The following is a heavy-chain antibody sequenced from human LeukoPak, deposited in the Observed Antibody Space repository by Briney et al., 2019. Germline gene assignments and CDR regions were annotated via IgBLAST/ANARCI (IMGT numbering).Heavy chain of an antibody. Sequence: GGSLRLSCAASGFKFDDYGLSWVRQAPGKGLEWVSGINWNGGATGYAGSVKGRFTISRDNAKNSLYLQMNSLRAEDTALYYCAKVNDYGDYVDYWGQGTLVTVSS. CDR1: GFKFDDYG. CDR2: INWNGGAT. CDR3: AKVNDYGDYVDY. J-gene: IGHJ4*02. D-gene: IGHD4-17*01. V-gene: IGHV3-20*04.